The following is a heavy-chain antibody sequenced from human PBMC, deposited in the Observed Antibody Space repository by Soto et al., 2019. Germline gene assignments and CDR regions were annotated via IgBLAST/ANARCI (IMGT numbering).Heavy chain of an antibody. CDR2: INAGNGNT. CDR3: ARVYDFWSGYRPDY. Sequence: ASVKVSCKASGYTFTSYAMHWVRQAPGQRLEWMGWINAGNGNTKYSQKFQGRVTITRDTSASTAYMELSSLRSEDTAVYYCARVYDFWSGYRPDYWGQGTLVTAPQ. CDR1: GYTFTSYA. D-gene: IGHD3-3*01. J-gene: IGHJ4*02. V-gene: IGHV1-3*01.